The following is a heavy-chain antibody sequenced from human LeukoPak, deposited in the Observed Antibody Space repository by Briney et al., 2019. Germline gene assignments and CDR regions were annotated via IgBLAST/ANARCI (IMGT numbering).Heavy chain of an antibody. J-gene: IGHJ4*02. D-gene: IGHD3-9*01. V-gene: IGHV3-7*01. Sequence: PGGSLRLSCAASGFTFSSYWMSWVRQAPGKGLEWVANIKQDGSEKYYVDSVKGRFTISRDNAKNSLYLQMNSLRAEDTAVYYCASGIINDILTGYRYFDYWGQGTLVTVSS. CDR2: IKQDGSEK. CDR1: GFTFSSYW. CDR3: ASGIINDILTGYRYFDY.